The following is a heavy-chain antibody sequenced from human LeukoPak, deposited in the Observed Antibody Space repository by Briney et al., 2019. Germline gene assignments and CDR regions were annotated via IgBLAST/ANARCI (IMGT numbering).Heavy chain of an antibody. CDR3: ARQMQSHGNFDS. Sequence: GGSLRLSCAASGFTVSSYAMYWVRQPIGKGLEWVSALGIAGDTFYPGSVKGRFTISRENARNSLYLQMNSLRAEDTAMYYCARQMQSHGNFDSWGQGTLVTVSS. D-gene: IGHD1-26*01. J-gene: IGHJ4*02. V-gene: IGHV3-13*01. CDR1: GFTVSSYA. CDR2: LGIAGDT.